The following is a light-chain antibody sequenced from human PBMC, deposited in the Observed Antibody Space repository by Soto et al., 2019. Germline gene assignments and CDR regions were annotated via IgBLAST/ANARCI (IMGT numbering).Light chain of an antibody. CDR3: PQRSNRLT. V-gene: IGKV3-11*01. CDR1: QSVSSY. J-gene: IGKJ4*01. Sequence: EIVLTQSPATLSLSPGESATLSCRASQSVSSYVAWYQQKPGQAPRLLIYDASNRATGIPARFSGSGSGTDFPLTISSLEPDDFAVYYCPQRSNRLTFGGGTKVEIK. CDR2: DAS.